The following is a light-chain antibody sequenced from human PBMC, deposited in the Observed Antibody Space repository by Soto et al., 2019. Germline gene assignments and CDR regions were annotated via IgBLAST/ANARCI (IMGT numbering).Light chain of an antibody. CDR3: QQDGRSPRT. Sequence: EIVLTQSPGTLSLSKGERATLSCRASQSVSSNYLAWYQQKPGQAPRLLIYGASTRATGIPDRFSGSGSGTDFTLTISRLEPEDFVVYYCQQDGRSPRTFGQGTLLEFK. CDR2: GAS. J-gene: IGKJ5*01. V-gene: IGKV3-20*01. CDR1: QSVSSNY.